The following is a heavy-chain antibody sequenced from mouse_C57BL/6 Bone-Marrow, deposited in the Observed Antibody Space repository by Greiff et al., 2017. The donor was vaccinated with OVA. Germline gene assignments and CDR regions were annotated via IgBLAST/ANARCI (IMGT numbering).Heavy chain of an antibody. CDR3: ARGGYITTVVASMDY. CDR2: ISSGSSTI. J-gene: IGHJ4*01. Sequence: EVQVVESGGGLVKPGGSLKLSCAASGFTFSDYGMHWVRQAPEKGLEWVAYISSGSSTIYYADTVKGRFTISRDNAKNTLFLQMNSLRSEVTAMYYGARGGYITTVVASMDYWGQGTSVTVSS. D-gene: IGHD1-1*01. V-gene: IGHV5-17*01. CDR1: GFTFSDYG.